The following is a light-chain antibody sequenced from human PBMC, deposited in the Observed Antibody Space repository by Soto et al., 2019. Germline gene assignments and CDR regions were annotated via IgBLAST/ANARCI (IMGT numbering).Light chain of an antibody. CDR3: MQRTHVPIT. CDR1: QNISSY. CDR2: DVS. J-gene: IGKJ5*01. V-gene: IGKV3-11*01. Sequence: IVLTQSPVTLSLSPGERATLSCRASQNISSYLIWYQQKPGQAPRLLMYDVSNRATGIPARFSGSGSGTDFTLKISRVEAEDVGVYYCMQRTHVPITFGQGTRLEIK.